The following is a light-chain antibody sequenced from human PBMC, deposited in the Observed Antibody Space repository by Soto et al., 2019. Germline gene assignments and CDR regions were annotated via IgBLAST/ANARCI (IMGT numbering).Light chain of an antibody. CDR3: QHRSNWLA. Sequence: EIVLTQSPATLSLSPRETATLSCRASQSVSSYLAWYQQKPGQAPRLLIYDASNRATGIPARFSGSGSGTDFTLTITSLEPEDFAVYYCQHRSNWLAFGGGTKVDIK. J-gene: IGKJ4*01. CDR2: DAS. V-gene: IGKV3-11*01. CDR1: QSVSSY.